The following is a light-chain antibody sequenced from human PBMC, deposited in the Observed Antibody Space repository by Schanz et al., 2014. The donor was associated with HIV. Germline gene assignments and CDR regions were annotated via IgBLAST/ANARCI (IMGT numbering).Light chain of an antibody. CDR1: QSIGNS. CDR3: QQYNSYSYT. Sequence: IQMTQSPSTLFASVGDRVTLTCRASQSIGNSLAWYQQKPGRAPKLLIYKASTLEPGVPSTFSGSGSATEFTLTISSLQPDDFATYYCQQYNSYSYTFGQGTKLEI. J-gene: IGKJ2*01. CDR2: KAS. V-gene: IGKV1-5*03.